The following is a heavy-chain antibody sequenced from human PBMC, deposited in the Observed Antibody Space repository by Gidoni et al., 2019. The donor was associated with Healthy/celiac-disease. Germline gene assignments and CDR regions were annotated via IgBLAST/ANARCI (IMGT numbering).Heavy chain of an antibody. CDR1: GFTFSSYS. CDR2: ISSSSSYI. V-gene: IGHV3-21*01. CDR3: ARGGSYQEVDY. D-gene: IGHD1-26*01. J-gene: IGHJ4*02. Sequence: EVQLVASGGGLVKPGGSLRLSCAASGFTFSSYSMNWVRQAPGKGLEWASSISSSSSYIYYADAVKGRFTISRDNAKNSLYLQMNSLIAEDTAVYYCARGGSYQEVDYWGQGTLVTVSS.